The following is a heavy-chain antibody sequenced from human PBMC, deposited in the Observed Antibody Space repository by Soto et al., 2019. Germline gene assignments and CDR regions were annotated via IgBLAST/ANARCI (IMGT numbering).Heavy chain of an antibody. D-gene: IGHD6-13*01. Sequence: SETLSLTCTVSGGSISRGGYYWSWIRQNPGKGLEWIGYIYYSGSTNYNPSLKSRVTISVDTSKNQFSLKLSSVTAADTAVYYCARDRVLAAADYYYYGMDVWGQGTTVTVSS. CDR1: GGSISRGGYY. V-gene: IGHV4-61*08. CDR2: IYYSGST. J-gene: IGHJ6*02. CDR3: ARDRVLAAADYYYYGMDV.